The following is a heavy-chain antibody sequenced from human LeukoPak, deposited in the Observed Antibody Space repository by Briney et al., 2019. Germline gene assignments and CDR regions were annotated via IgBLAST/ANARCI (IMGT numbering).Heavy chain of an antibody. J-gene: IGHJ4*02. CDR2: IYSGGGT. Sequence: PGGSLRLSCAASGFTVSSNYMNWVRQAPGKGLEWVSVIYSGGGTYYADSVKGRFTISRDNSKNTVYLQMNSLRAEDTAVYYCARDETYYAGSGSYGHYWGQGTLVTVSS. V-gene: IGHV3-53*01. D-gene: IGHD3-10*01. CDR3: ARDETYYAGSGSYGHY. CDR1: GFTVSSNY.